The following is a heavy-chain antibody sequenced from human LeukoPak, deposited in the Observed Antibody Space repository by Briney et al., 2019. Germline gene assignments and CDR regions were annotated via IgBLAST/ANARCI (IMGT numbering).Heavy chain of an antibody. J-gene: IGHJ2*01. Sequence: GGSLRLSCAASGFTFGNFGMTWVRQAPGKGLQWVSGITGSTTWTYYAASVKGRFTVSRDNSQNTLHLQMNSLRADDTAVYYCARELVSSGTGYFDLWGRGTLVTVSS. CDR3: ARELVSSGTGYFDL. CDR2: ITGSTTWT. V-gene: IGHV3-23*01. D-gene: IGHD3-10*02. CDR1: GFTFGNFG.